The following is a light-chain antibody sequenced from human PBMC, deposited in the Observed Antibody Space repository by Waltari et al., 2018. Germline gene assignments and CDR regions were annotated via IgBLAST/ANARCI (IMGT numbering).Light chain of an antibody. CDR2: YGA. CDR1: QMVSGY. Sequence: VLTQSPATLSLSPGERATLSCRASQMVSGYFAWYQQKPGLAPRLLIDYGANRATGIPPRFSGSGSVTDCTLTISSLEPEDFAVYYCQPRNHWPPLFTFGPGTKVVF. V-gene: IGKV3-11*01. CDR3: QPRNHWPPLFT. J-gene: IGKJ3*01.